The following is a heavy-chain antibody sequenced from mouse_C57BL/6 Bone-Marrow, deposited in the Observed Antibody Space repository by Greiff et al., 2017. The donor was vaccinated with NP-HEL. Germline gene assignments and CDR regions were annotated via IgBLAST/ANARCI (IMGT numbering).Heavy chain of an antibody. V-gene: IGHV1-5*01. J-gene: IGHJ4*01. Sequence: DVQLQESGTVLARPGASVKMSCKTSGYTFTSYWMHWVKQRPGQGLEWIGAIYPGNSDTSYNQKFKGKAKLTAVTSASTAYMELSSLTNEDSAVYYCTRGWFHYAMDYWGQGTSVTVSS. CDR3: TRGWFHYAMDY. D-gene: IGHD1-1*02. CDR1: GYTFTSYW. CDR2: IYPGNSDT.